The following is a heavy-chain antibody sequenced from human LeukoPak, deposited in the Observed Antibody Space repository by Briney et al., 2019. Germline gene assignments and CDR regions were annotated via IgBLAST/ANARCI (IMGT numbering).Heavy chain of an antibody. CDR2: MHTGGTT. CDR3: AKDEVTSGGGLAS. V-gene: IGHV3-53*01. J-gene: IGHJ5*02. CDR1: GFSVSGTH. Sequence: PGGSLRLSCAASGFSVSGTHMSWVRQAPGEGLEWVAAMHTGGTTYYTDAVTGRFTVSRDTSRNILFLHMDSLRAEDTAVYYCAKDEVTSGGGLASWGQGTLVIVSS. D-gene: IGHD2-21*02.